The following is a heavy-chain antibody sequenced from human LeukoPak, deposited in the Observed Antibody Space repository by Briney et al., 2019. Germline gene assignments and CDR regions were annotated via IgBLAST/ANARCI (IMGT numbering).Heavy chain of an antibody. Sequence: PSETLSLTCTVSGGSISSGDYYWSWIRQPPGKGLEWIGYIYYSGSTNYNPSLKSRVIISVDTSENQFSLKLSSVTAADTAVYYCARFRYRDYYYGMDVWGQGTTVTVSS. CDR1: GGSISSGDYY. CDR2: IYYSGST. J-gene: IGHJ6*02. D-gene: IGHD1-1*01. CDR3: ARFRYRDYYYGMDV. V-gene: IGHV4-61*08.